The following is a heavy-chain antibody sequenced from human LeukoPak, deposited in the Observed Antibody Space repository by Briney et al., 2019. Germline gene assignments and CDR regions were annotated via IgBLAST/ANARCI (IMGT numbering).Heavy chain of an antibody. Sequence: GGSLRLSCAASGFTVSSNYMSWVRQAPGKGLEWVSVIYSGGSTYYADSVKGRFTISRDNSKNTLYLQMNSLRAEDTAVYYCARGRQGSGSYDYYYYMDVWGKGTTVTISS. CDR2: IYSGGST. V-gene: IGHV3-53*01. D-gene: IGHD3-10*01. CDR1: GFTVSSNY. CDR3: ARGRQGSGSYDYYYYMDV. J-gene: IGHJ6*03.